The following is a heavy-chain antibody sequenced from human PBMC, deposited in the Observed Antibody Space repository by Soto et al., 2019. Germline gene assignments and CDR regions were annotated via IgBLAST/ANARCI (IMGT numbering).Heavy chain of an antibody. J-gene: IGHJ6*02. CDR3: AKLQWLVRGIYYYGMDV. D-gene: IGHD6-19*01. Sequence: LRLSCAASGFTFSSYAMSWVRQAPGKGLEWVSAISGSGGSTYYADSVKGRFTISRDNSKNTLYLQMNSLRAEDTAVYYCAKLQWLVRGIYYYGMDVWGQGTTVTVSS. V-gene: IGHV3-23*01. CDR1: GFTFSSYA. CDR2: ISGSGGST.